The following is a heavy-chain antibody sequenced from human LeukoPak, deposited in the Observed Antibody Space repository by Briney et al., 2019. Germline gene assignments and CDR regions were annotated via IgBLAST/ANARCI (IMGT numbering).Heavy chain of an antibody. CDR2: INHSGST. D-gene: IGHD3-9*01. Sequence: SETLSLTCAVYGGSFSGYYWSWIRQPPGKGLEWIGEINHSGSTNYNPSLKSRVTISVDTSKNQFSLKLSSVTAADTAVYYCARDDTLYDIFDYWGQGTLVTVSS. V-gene: IGHV4-34*01. CDR3: ARDDTLYDIFDY. CDR1: GGSFSGYY. J-gene: IGHJ4*02.